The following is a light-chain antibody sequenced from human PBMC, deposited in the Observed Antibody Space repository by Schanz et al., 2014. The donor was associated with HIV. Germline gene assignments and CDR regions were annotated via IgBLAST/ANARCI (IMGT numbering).Light chain of an antibody. J-gene: IGLJ3*02. V-gene: IGLV1-44*01. Sequence: QSVLTQAPSASGTPGQRVTISCSGSSSDFKTNAVLWYQQLPGTAPKLLIYNSHYRPSGVPDRFSGSKSGTSASLAISGLESDDEATYYCAAWDDNLNAWVSGGGTKVTVL. CDR2: NSH. CDR1: SSDFKTNA. CDR3: AAWDDNLNAWV.